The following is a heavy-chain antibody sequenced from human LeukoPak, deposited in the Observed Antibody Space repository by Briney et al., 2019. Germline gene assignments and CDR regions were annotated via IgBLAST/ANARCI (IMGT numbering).Heavy chain of an antibody. CDR3: ARTTTRYNWNALDY. J-gene: IGHJ4*02. CDR1: GGSISDYY. CDR2: IYYSGRT. V-gene: IGHV4-59*01. Sequence: SETLSLTCTVSGGSISDYYWNWMRQPPGKGLEWIGYIYYSGRTNYNPSLKSRVSISVDTSKNQFSLKLSSVTAADTAVYYCARTTTRYNWNALDYWGQGTLVTVSS. D-gene: IGHD1-1*01.